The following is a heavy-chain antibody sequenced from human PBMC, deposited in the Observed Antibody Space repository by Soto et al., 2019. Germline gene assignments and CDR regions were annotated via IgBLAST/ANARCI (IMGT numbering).Heavy chain of an antibody. CDR2: IYYSGST. Sequence: SETLSLTCTVSGGSISSSSYYWGWIRQPPGKGLEWIGNIYYSGSTNYNPSLKSRVTISVDTSKNQFSLKLSSVTAADTAVYYCARGRPQKGGYCSSTSCYSYYYYYMDVWGKGTTVTVSS. CDR3: ARGRPQKGGYCSSTSCYSYYYYYMDV. V-gene: IGHV4-39*07. D-gene: IGHD2-2*01. CDR1: GGSISSSSYY. J-gene: IGHJ6*03.